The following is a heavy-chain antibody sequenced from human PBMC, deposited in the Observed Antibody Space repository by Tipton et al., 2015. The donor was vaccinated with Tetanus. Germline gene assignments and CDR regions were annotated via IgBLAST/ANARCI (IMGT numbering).Heavy chain of an antibody. J-gene: IGHJ4*02. CDR2: IWYDGSNK. D-gene: IGHD2-2*01. V-gene: IGHV3-33*01. CDR3: ARQTRYCSSTSCYRPQEYYFDY. CDR1: GFTFSSYG. Sequence: RSLRLSCAASGFTFSSYGMHWVRQAPGKGLEWVAVIWYDGSNKYYADSVKGRFTISRDNSKNTLYLQMNSLRAEDTAVYYCARQTRYCSSTSCYRPQEYYFDYWGQGTLVTVSS.